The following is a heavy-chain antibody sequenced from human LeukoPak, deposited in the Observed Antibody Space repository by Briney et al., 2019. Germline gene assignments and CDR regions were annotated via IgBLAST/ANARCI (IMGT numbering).Heavy chain of an antibody. CDR1: GGSISSSSYY. Sequence: PSETLSLTCTVSGGSISSSSYYWGWIRQPPGKGLEWIGSIYYSGSTYYNPSLKSRVTISVDTSKNQFSLKLSSVTAADTAVYCCARLCSYGSGSYYQANWFDPWGQGTLVTVSS. D-gene: IGHD3-10*01. CDR2: IYYSGST. J-gene: IGHJ5*02. CDR3: ARLCSYGSGSYYQANWFDP. V-gene: IGHV4-39*01.